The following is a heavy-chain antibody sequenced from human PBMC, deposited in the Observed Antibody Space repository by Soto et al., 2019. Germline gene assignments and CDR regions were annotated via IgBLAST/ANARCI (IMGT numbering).Heavy chain of an antibody. CDR3: VIVCCGVVLPADMY. J-gene: IGHJ4*01. V-gene: IGHV3-53*01. CDR2: IYSGGST. D-gene: IGHD2-2*01. CDR1: GFTVSSNY. Sequence: PGGSLRLSCAASGFTVSSNYMSWVRQAPGKGLEWVSVIYSGGSTYYADSVKGRFTISRDNSKNTLYLQMNSLRAEDTAVYYCVIVCCGVVLPADMYWGQGTLVTVSS.